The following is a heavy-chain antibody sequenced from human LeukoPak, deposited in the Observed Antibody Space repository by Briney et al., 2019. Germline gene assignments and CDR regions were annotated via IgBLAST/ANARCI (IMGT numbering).Heavy chain of an antibody. CDR1: GGSISSGDFP. CDR3: ARGFYGAGSHFDY. D-gene: IGHD3-10*01. Sequence: SQTLSLTRAVSGGSISSGDFPWGWIRQPPGKALEWIGYIFHTGHTSYNPSLKSRVTISVDMSKNQLSLRLTSVTAADTAMYYCARGFYGAGSHFDYWGQGTLVTVSS. J-gene: IGHJ4*02. CDR2: IFHTGHT. V-gene: IGHV4-30-2*01.